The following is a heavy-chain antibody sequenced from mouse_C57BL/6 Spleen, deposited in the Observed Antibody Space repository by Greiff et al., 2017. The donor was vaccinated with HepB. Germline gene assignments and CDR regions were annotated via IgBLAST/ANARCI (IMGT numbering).Heavy chain of an antibody. V-gene: IGHV3-6*01. J-gene: IGHJ2*01. Sequence: VQLQQSGPGLVKPSQSLSLTCSVTGYSITSGYYWNWIRQFPGNKLEWMGYISYDGSNNYNPSLKNRISITRDTTKNQFFLKLNSVTTEDTATYYCARGCNYFGYWGQGTTLTVSS. CDR3: ARGCNYFGY. CDR1: GYSITSGYY. CDR2: ISYDGSN.